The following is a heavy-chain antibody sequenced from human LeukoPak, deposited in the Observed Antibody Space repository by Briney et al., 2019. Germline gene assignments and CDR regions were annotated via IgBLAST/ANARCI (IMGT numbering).Heavy chain of an antibody. J-gene: IGHJ4*02. CDR2: IYYSGTT. CDR3: TRDPRHSRGLFDY. D-gene: IGHD6-19*01. Sequence: PSETLSLTCTVSGDSINGYYWSWIRQPPGKGLEWMGYIYYSGTTNYNPSLKSRVTISVDTSKNQFSLILGSVTAADTAVYYCTRDPRHSRGLFDYWGQGTLVTVSS. CDR1: GDSINGYY. V-gene: IGHV4-59*01.